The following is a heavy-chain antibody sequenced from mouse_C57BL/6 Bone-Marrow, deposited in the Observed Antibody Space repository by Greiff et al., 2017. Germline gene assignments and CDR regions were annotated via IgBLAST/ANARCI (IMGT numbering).Heavy chain of an antibody. D-gene: IGHD1-1*01. CDR1: GFSLTSYG. V-gene: IGHV2-2*02. CDR2: IWSGGST. CDR3: ASLLLRYPFAY. J-gene: IGHJ3*01. Sequence: QVQLKESGPGLVQPSQSLSITCTVSGFSLTSYGVHWVRQSPGKGLEWLGVIWSGGSTDYTAAFISRLSIRKDNSKSHVFFKMNILQANYTAIYYCASLLLRYPFAYWGQVTLVTVSA.